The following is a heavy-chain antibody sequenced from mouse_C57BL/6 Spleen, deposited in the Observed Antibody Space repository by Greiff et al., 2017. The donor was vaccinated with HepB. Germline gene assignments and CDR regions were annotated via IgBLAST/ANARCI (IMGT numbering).Heavy chain of an antibody. CDR3: ARDDSSGSDY. Sequence: EVKLVESGPGLVKPSQSLSLTCSVTGYSITSGYYWNWIRQFPGNKLEWMGYISYDGSNNYNPSLKNRISITRDTSKNQFFLKLNSVTTEDTATYYCARDDSSGSDYWGQGTTLTVSS. CDR2: ISYDGSN. J-gene: IGHJ2*01. CDR1: GYSITSGYY. D-gene: IGHD3-2*02. V-gene: IGHV3-6*01.